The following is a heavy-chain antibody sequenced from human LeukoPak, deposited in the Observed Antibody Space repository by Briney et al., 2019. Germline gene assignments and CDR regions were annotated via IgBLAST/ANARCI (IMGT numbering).Heavy chain of an antibody. CDR1: GFTFSSYA. J-gene: IGHJ4*02. Sequence: GGSLRLSCAASGFTFSSYAMSWVRQAPGKGLEWVSAISGSGGSTYYADSVKGRFTISRDNSKNTLYLQTNSLRAEDTAVYYCAKDRFGYSYGTYYFDYWGQGTLVTVSS. CDR2: ISGSGGST. D-gene: IGHD5-18*01. V-gene: IGHV3-23*01. CDR3: AKDRFGYSYGTYYFDY.